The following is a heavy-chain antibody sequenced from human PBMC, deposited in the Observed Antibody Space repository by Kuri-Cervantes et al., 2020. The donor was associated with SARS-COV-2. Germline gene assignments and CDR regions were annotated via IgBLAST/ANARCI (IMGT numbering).Heavy chain of an antibody. V-gene: IGHV3-64D*06. Sequence: GESLKISCSASGFTFSSYAMHWVRQAPGKGLEYVSAISSNGATYYAGSVKGRFTISRDNSKNTMYLQMSSLRTEDTAIYHCSSSGWSRGDYWGHGTLVTVSS. CDR1: GFTFSSYA. CDR3: SSSGWSRGDY. D-gene: IGHD6-19*01. CDR2: ISSNGAT. J-gene: IGHJ4*01.